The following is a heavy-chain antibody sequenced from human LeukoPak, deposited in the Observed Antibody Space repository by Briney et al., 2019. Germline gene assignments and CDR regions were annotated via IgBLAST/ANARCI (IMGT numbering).Heavy chain of an antibody. V-gene: IGHV1-69*13. CDR1: GGTFSSYA. CDR2: IIPIFGTA. CDR3: AKDQAEDSSGYLFYYYYGMDV. D-gene: IGHD3-22*01. Sequence: SVKVSCKASGGTFSSYAISWVRQAPGQGLEWMGGIIPIFGTANYAQKFQGRVTITADESTSTAYMELSSLRAEDTAVYYCAKDQAEDSSGYLFYYYYGMDVWGQGTTVTVSS. J-gene: IGHJ6*02.